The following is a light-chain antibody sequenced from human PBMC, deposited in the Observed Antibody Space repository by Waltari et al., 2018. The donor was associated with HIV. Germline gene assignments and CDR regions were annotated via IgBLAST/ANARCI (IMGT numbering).Light chain of an antibody. Sequence: QSALTPPRSVSGSPGPAFPISCTGTSSDVVGFNSSSWYQQHPGKAPKLMIFDVTKRPSGVPDRFSGSKSGNTASLTISGLQADDEADYYCCSYAGSFTFVFGGGTKLTVL. CDR3: CSYAGSFTFV. CDR2: DVT. CDR1: SSDVVGFNS. V-gene: IGLV2-11*01. J-gene: IGLJ2*01.